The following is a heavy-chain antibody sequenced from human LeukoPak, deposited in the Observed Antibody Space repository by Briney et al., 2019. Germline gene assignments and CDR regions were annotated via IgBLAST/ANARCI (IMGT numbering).Heavy chain of an antibody. V-gene: IGHV3-74*01. Sequence: GGSLRLSCATSGFTFSSYWIHWVRHAPVKGLVWVSRINPDGSSTNYADSVKGRFTISRDNAKNTLYLQMNSLRAEDTAVYYCARHTLGSSGSVDWGQGTLVTVSS. D-gene: IGHD3-22*01. CDR3: ARHTLGSSGSVD. CDR2: INPDGSST. J-gene: IGHJ4*02. CDR1: GFTFSSYW.